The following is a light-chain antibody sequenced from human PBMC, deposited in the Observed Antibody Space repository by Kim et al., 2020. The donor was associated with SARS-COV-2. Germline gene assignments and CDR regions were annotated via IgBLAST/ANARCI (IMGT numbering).Light chain of an antibody. CDR3: QKYNSAPWT. CDR1: QDIANS. CDR2: AAS. J-gene: IGKJ1*01. Sequence: SFEDRVTTTGRGSQDIANSLAGYQQKPGKVPQVLIYAASTLQSGVPSRCSGSGSGTEFTLTIGSLQTEDVATYYCQKYNSAPWTFGPGTKVDIK. V-gene: IGKV1-27*01.